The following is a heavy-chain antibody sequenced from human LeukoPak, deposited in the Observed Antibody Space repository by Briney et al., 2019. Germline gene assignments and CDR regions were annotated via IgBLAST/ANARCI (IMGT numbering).Heavy chain of an antibody. CDR1: GYTFTSYG. CDR2: ISAYNGNT. J-gene: IGHJ4*02. D-gene: IGHD2-15*01. Sequence: ASVKVSCKASGYTFTSYGIGWVRQAPGQGLEWMGWISAYNGNTNYAQKLQGRVTMTTDTSTSTAYMELRSLRSDDTAVYYCARNQSAATLLDYWGQGTLVTVSS. V-gene: IGHV1-18*01. CDR3: ARNQSAATLLDY.